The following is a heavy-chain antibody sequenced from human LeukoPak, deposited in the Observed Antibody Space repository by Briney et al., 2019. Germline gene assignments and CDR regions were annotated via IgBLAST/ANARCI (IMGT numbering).Heavy chain of an antibody. CDR1: GGSISSSNW. CDR2: IYHSGST. J-gene: IGHJ6*02. V-gene: IGHV4-4*02. CDR3: ARGRHGSSSSGYYYYGMDV. D-gene: IGHD6-6*01. Sequence: SGTLSLTCAVSGGSISSSNWWSWVRQPPGKGLKWIGEIYHSGSTNYNPSLKSRVTISVDKSKNQFSLKLSSVTAADTAVYYCARGRHGSSSSGYYYYGMDVWGQGTTVTVSS.